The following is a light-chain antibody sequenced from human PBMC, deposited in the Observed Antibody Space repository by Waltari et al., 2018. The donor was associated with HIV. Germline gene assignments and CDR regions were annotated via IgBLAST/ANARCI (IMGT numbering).Light chain of an antibody. CDR3: AAWDDGVNGWV. CDR2: SNN. CDR1: SSNIAANT. J-gene: IGLJ3*02. Sequence: QSVLTQSPSASGPPGQRVTISCSGSSSNIAANTVSWYQQFSGTAPKLLIHSNNQRPPGVTDRFSGTKSGTAASLAISGLQSEDEADYYCAAWDDGVNGWVFGGGTKLTVL. V-gene: IGLV1-44*01.